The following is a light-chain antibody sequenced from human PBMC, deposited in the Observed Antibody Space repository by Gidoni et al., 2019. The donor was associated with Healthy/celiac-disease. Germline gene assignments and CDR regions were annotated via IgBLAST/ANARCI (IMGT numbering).Light chain of an antibody. Sequence: QSALTQPASVSGSPGQSITISCTGTSSDVGGYNYVSWYQQHPGKAPKLMIYDVSNRPSGVSNRFSCSKSDNTASLTISGLQAEDEADYYCSSYTSSSLYVFGTGTKVTVL. J-gene: IGLJ1*01. CDR3: SSYTSSSLYV. V-gene: IGLV2-14*03. CDR2: DVS. CDR1: SSDVGGYNY.